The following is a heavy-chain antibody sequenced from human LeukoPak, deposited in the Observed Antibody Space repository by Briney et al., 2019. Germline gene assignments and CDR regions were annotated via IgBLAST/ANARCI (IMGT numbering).Heavy chain of an antibody. D-gene: IGHD3-3*01. CDR2: ISAYNGNT. V-gene: IGHV1-18*01. CDR1: GYTFTSYG. J-gene: IGHJ6*02. Sequence: GASVKVSCKASGYTFTSYGISWVRQAPGQGLEWMGWISAYNGNTNYAQKLQGRVTMTTDTSTSTAYMELRSLRSDDTAVYYCARALRITIFGVAKYGMDVWGQGTTVTVSS. CDR3: ARALRITIFGVAKYGMDV.